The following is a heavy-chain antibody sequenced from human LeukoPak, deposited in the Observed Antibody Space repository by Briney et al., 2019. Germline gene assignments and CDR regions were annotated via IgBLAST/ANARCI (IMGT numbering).Heavy chain of an antibody. J-gene: IGHJ3*02. Sequence: ASVKVSCKASGYTFTGYYMHWVRQAPGQGLEWMGWINPNSGGTSYAQKFQGRVTMTRDTSISTAYMELSRLRSDDTAVYYSARDQSWFDAFDIWGQGTMVTVSS. CDR1: GYTFTGYY. CDR2: INPNSGGT. V-gene: IGHV1-2*02. CDR3: ARDQSWFDAFDI. D-gene: IGHD3-9*01.